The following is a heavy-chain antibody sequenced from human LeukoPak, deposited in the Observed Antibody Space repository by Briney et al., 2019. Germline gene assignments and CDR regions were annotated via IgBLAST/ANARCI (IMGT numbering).Heavy chain of an antibody. J-gene: IGHJ4*02. CDR3: AREDYYGSGGSDY. CDR2: IYYSGST. CDR1: GGSISSYY. D-gene: IGHD3-10*01. V-gene: IGHV4-59*01. Sequence: SETLSLTCTVSGGSISSYYWSWIRQPPGKGLEWIGYIYYSGSTNYNPSLKSRVTISVDTSKNQFSLKLSSVTAADTAVYYCAREDYYGSGGSDYWGQGTLVTVSS.